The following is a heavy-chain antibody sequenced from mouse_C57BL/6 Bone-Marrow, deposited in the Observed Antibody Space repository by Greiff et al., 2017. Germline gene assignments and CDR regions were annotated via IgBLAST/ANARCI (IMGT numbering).Heavy chain of an antibody. CDR2: IRNKANGYTT. CDR3: ARYPLAY. CDR1: GFTFTDYY. V-gene: IGHV7-3*01. Sequence: EVKLMESGGGLVQPGGSLSLSCAASGFTFTDYYMSWVRQPPGKALEWLGFIRNKANGYTTEYSASVKGRFTISRDNSQSILYLQMNALGAEDSATYYCARYPLAYWGQGTLVTVSA. J-gene: IGHJ3*01.